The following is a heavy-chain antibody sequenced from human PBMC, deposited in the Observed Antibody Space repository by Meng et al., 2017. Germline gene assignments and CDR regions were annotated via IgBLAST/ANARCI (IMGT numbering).Heavy chain of an antibody. D-gene: IGHD5-24*01. CDR3: ARGGTVEMATIYELDY. CDR2: IIPIFGTA. J-gene: IGHJ4*02. CDR1: GYSFTSYW. V-gene: IGHV1-69*05. Sequence: KISCKGSGYSFTSYWIGWVRQMPGKGLEWMGGIIPIFGTANYAQKFQGRVTITTDESTSTAYMELSSLRSEDTAVYYCARGGTVEMATIYELDYWGQGTLVTVSS.